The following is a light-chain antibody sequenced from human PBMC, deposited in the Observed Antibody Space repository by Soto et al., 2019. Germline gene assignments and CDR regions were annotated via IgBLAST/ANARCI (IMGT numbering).Light chain of an antibody. CDR3: QQSYILPGT. J-gene: IGKJ1*01. V-gene: IGKV3-15*01. Sequence: EIGLTQSPATLSLSPGERATLSCRTSHSVNSHVAWYQQKPGQAPRLLLYGASTRATGIPVRFSGSGFGTEFTLTISSLQPEDFATYYCQQSYILPGTFGQGTKVDIK. CDR1: HSVNSH. CDR2: GAS.